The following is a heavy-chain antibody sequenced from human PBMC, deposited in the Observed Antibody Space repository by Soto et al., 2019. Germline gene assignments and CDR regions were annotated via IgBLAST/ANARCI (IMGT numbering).Heavy chain of an antibody. CDR3: PHSLTPTWGSGGAFDS. J-gene: IGHJ4*02. V-gene: IGHV2-5*02. CDR1: GFSLSTSGVG. Sequence: QITLKESGPTLVKPTQTLTLTCTFSGFSLSTSGVGVGWIRQPPGKALEWLALIYWDDDKRYSPSLKSRLTITKDPSKTQGVLTITNMDPVDTATYSCPHSLTPTWGSGGAFDSWGQGPLVTVSS. CDR2: IYWDDDK. D-gene: IGHD7-27*01.